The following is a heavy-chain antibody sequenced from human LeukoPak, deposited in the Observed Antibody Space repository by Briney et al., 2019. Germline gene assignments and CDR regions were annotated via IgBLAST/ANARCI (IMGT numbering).Heavy chain of an antibody. CDR2: IYHSGST. CDR3: AGVLRFLEWLPAFDY. J-gene: IGHJ4*02. D-gene: IGHD3-3*01. V-gene: IGHV4-38-2*01. CDR1: GYSISSGYY. Sequence: SETLSVTCAVSGYSISSGYYWGWIRQPPGKGLEWIGSIYHSGSTYYNPSLKSRATISVDTSKNQFSLKLSSVTAADTAVYYCAGVLRFLEWLPAFDYWGQGTLVTVSS.